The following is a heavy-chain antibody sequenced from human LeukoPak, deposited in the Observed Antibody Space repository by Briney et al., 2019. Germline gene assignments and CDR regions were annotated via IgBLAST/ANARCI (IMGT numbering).Heavy chain of an antibody. D-gene: IGHD3-10*01. CDR3: ARGALMAFGGNYYYYMDV. CDR1: GGSISSYY. CDR2: IYTSGST. V-gene: IGHV4-4*07. J-gene: IGHJ6*03. Sequence: PSETLSLTCTVSGGSISSYYWSWIRQPAGKGLEWIGRIYTSGSTNYNPSLKSRVTMSVDTSKNQFSLKLSSVTAADTAVYYCARGALMAFGGNYYYYMDVWGKGTTVTVSS.